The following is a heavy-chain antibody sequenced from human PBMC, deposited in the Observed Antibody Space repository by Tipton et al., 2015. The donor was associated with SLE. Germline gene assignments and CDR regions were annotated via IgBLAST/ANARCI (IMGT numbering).Heavy chain of an antibody. D-gene: IGHD3-16*01. V-gene: IGHV4-59*08. CDR3: GRCEVGDFDY. J-gene: IGHJ4*02. CDR2: VSYSETT. CDR1: GGSISSHY. Sequence: TLSLTCTVSGGSISSHYWTWIRQPPGKGLEWIGYVSYSETTNYNPSLKSRVTISVDTSKNQFSLNLTSVTAADTAVYYCGRCEVGDFDYWGQGTLVTVSS.